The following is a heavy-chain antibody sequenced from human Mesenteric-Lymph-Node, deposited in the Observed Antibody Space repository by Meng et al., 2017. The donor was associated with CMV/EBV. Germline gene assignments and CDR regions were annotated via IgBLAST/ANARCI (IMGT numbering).Heavy chain of an antibody. D-gene: IGHD3-3*01. CDR2: IYYSGST. CDR1: GGSISSGDYY. Sequence: SETLSLTCTVSGGSISSGDYYWSWIRQPPGKGLEWIGYIYYSGSTYYNPSLKSRVTISVDTSKNQFSLKLSSVTAADTAVYYCASCTYDFWSGIDYWGQGTLVTVSS. CDR3: ASCTYDFWSGIDY. V-gene: IGHV4-30-4*08. J-gene: IGHJ4*02.